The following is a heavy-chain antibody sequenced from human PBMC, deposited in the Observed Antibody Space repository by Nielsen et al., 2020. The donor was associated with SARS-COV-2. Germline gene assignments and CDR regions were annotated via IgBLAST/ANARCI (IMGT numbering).Heavy chain of an antibody. CDR2: INHSGST. CDR3: AREAVARFDAFDI. Sequence: GSLRLSCAVYGGSFSGYYWSWIRQPPGKGLEWIGEINHSGSTNYNPSLKSRVTISVDTSKNQFSLKLSSVTAADTAVYYCAREAVARFDAFDIWGQGTMVTVSS. V-gene: IGHV4-34*01. CDR1: GGSFSGYY. D-gene: IGHD6-19*01. J-gene: IGHJ3*02.